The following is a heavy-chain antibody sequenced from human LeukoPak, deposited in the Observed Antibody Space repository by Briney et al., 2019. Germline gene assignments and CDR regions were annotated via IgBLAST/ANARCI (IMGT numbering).Heavy chain of an antibody. Sequence: ASVKVSCTASGYTFTSHYIHWVRQAPGQGLEWMGTINPSGGSTTYAQKFQGRVTMTRDMSTTTVYMELSSVRSEDTAVYYCARDQDLQYYFVYWGQGTLVTVSS. J-gene: IGHJ4*02. CDR2: INPSGGST. CDR3: ARDQDLQYYFVY. CDR1: GYTFTSHY. D-gene: IGHD2-15*01. V-gene: IGHV1-46*01.